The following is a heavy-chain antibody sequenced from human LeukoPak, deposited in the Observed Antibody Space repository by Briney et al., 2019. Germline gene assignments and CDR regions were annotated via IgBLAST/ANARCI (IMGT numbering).Heavy chain of an antibody. CDR3: ARDHVDYDIVAGFGSPEYFQH. CDR2: ISAYNGNT. Sequence: ASVKVSCKASGYTFTSYGISWVRQAPGQGLEWMGWISAYNGNTNYAQKLQGRVTMTTDTSTSTAYTELRSLRSDGTAVYYCARDHVDYDIVAGFGSPEYFQHWGQGTLVTVSS. V-gene: IGHV1-18*01. D-gene: IGHD3-9*01. CDR1: GYTFTSYG. J-gene: IGHJ1*01.